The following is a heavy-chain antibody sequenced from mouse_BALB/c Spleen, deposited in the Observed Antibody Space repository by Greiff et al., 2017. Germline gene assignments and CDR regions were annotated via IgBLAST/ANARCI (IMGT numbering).Heavy chain of an antibody. CDR2: ISSGGST. V-gene: IGHV5-6-5*01. CDR3: ARGIFTYYFDY. Sequence: EVMLVESGGGLVKPGGSLKLSCAASGFTFSSYAMSWVRQTPEKRLEWVASISSGGSTYYPDSVKGRFTISRDNARNILYLQMSSLRSEDTAMYYCARGIFTYYFDYWGQGTTLTVSS. CDR1: GFTFSSYA. D-gene: IGHD1-1*01. J-gene: IGHJ2*01.